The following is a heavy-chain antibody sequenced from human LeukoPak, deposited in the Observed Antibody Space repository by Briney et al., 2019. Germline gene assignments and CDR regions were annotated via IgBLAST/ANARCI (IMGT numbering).Heavy chain of an antibody. CDR2: IIPIFGTA. D-gene: IGHD3-22*01. J-gene: IGHJ5*02. V-gene: IGHV1-69*13. CDR1: GGTFSSYA. CDR3: ARDKGYYYDSSGSSSVFDP. Sequence: AASVKVSCKASGGTFSSYAISWVRQAPGQGLEWMGGIIPIFGTANYAQKFQGRVTITADESTSTAYMELSSLRSEDKAVYYCARDKGYYYDSSGSSSVFDPWGQGTLVTVSS.